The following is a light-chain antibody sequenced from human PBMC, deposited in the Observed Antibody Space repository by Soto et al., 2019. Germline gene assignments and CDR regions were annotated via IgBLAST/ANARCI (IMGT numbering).Light chain of an antibody. V-gene: IGKV1-5*03. CDR3: QQYNSYSPT. CDR1: QSISSW. Sequence: DIQMTQTPSTRSASVGDRFTITCRASQSISSWLAWYQQKPGKAPKLLIYKASSLESGVPSRFSGSGSGTEFTLTISSLQPDDFATYHCQQYNSYSPTFGQGTKVDIK. J-gene: IGKJ1*01. CDR2: KAS.